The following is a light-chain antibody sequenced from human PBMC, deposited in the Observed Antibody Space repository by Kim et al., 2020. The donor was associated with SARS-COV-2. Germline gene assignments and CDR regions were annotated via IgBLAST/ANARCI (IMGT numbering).Light chain of an antibody. J-gene: IGLJ2*01. CDR3: QSYDSSLSGL. V-gene: IGLV1-40*01. Sequence: GQRGTIACTGSSSNIGAGCDVHWYQQLPGTAPKLLVYGNSNRPSGVPDRFSGSKSGTSASLAITGLQAEDEADYCCQSYDSSLSGLFGGGTQLTVL. CDR1: SSNIGAGCD. CDR2: GNS.